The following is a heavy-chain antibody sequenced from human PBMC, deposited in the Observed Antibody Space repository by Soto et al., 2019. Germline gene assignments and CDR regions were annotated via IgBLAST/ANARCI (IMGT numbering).Heavy chain of an antibody. CDR3: ARDRRNYYDSSGYYYARAGAFDI. V-gene: IGHV3-11*01. J-gene: IGHJ3*02. CDR1: GFTFSDYY. D-gene: IGHD3-22*01. Sequence: GGSLRLSCAASGFTFSDYYMSWIRQAPGKGLEWVSYISSSGSTIYYADSVKGRFTISRDNAKNSLYLQMNSLRAEETAVYYCARDRRNYYDSSGYYYARAGAFDIWGQGTMVTVSS. CDR2: ISSSGSTI.